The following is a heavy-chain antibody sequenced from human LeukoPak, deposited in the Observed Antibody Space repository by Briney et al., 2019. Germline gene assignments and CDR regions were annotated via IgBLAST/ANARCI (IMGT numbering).Heavy chain of an antibody. V-gene: IGHV1-18*01. CDR3: ARDPPRRAAAGTPLPHY. CDR1: GYTFTSYD. Sequence: ASVKVSCKASGYTFTSYDINWVRQAPGQGLEWMGWISAYNGNTNYAQKLQGRVTMTTDTSTSTAYMELRSLRSDDTAVYYCARDPPRRAAAGTPLPHYWGQGTLVTVSS. D-gene: IGHD6-13*01. J-gene: IGHJ4*02. CDR2: ISAYNGNT.